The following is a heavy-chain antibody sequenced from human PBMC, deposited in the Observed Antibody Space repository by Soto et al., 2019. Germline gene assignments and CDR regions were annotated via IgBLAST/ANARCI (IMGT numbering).Heavy chain of an antibody. CDR1: GFTFSHYA. CDR3: AKGGSHNFGY. V-gene: IGHV3-30*18. J-gene: IGHJ4*02. Sequence: QVQLVESGGGVVQPGRSLRLSCAASGFTFSHYAMHWVRQAPGKGLEWVALMSYDGSNEYYADSVKGRFTISSGNPKNTQDLQMNTMRAEDRAVCYWAKGGSHNFGYWGQGTRVTVAS. CDR2: MSYDGSNE. D-gene: IGHD1-26*01.